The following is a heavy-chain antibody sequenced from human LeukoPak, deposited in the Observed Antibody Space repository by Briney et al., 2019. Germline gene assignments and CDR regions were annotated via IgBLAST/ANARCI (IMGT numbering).Heavy chain of an antibody. Sequence: PGGSLRLSCAASGFTFSTYWMHWVRQAPGTGLVWVSRINSDGSSTTYADSVKGRFTISRDNAKNTLSPQMNSLRAEDTAVYYCTRQQLDAFDIWGPGTMVTVSS. CDR3: TRQQLDAFDI. CDR2: INSDGSST. V-gene: IGHV3-74*01. CDR1: GFTFSTYW. J-gene: IGHJ3*02. D-gene: IGHD6-13*01.